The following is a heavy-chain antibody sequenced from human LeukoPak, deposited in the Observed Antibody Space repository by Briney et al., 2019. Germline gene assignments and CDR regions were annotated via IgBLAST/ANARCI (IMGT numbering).Heavy chain of an antibody. Sequence: PSETLSLTCTVSGGSISSYYWSWIRQPPGKGLEWIGYIYYSGSTNYNPSLKSRVTISVDTSKNQFSLKLSSVTAADTAVYCCARSRGYSGYDHFDYWGQGTLVTVSS. CDR3: ARSRGYSGYDHFDY. CDR1: GGSISSYY. CDR2: IYYSGST. J-gene: IGHJ4*02. V-gene: IGHV4-59*01. D-gene: IGHD5-12*01.